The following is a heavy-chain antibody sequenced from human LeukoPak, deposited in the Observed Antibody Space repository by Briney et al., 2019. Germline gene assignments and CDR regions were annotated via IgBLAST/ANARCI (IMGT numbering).Heavy chain of an antibody. CDR1: GGSISSYY. J-gene: IGHJ4*02. CDR3: ARERGSYPWYFDY. CDR2: IYYSERT. Sequence: PSETLSLTCTVSGGSISSYYWSWIRQPPGKGLEWIGYIYYSERTNYNPSLKSRVTISVDTSKNQFSLKLSSVTAADTAVYYCARERGSYPWYFDYWGQGTLVTVSS. V-gene: IGHV4-59*12. D-gene: IGHD1-26*01.